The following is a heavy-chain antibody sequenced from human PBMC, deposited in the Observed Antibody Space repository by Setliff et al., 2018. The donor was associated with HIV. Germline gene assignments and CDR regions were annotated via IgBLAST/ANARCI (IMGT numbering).Heavy chain of an antibody. CDR1: GGSISSYY. J-gene: IGHJ4*02. CDR3: ARGGVLRYFDWAY. Sequence: PSETLSLTCTVSGGSISSYYWSWIRQPPGKGLEWIGYIYYSGSTNYNPSLKSRVTISVDTSKNQFSLKLNSVTAADTAVYYCARGGVLRYFDWAYWGRGTLVTVSS. V-gene: IGHV4-59*01. CDR2: IYYSGST. D-gene: IGHD3-9*01.